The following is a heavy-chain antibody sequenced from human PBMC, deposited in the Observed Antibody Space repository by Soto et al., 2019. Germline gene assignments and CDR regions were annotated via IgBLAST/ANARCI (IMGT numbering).Heavy chain of an antibody. D-gene: IGHD3-22*01. V-gene: IGHV1-46*01. Sequence: GASVKVSCKASGDTFTSYAMHWVRQAPGQRLEWMGIINPSGGSTSYAQKFQGRVTMTRDTSTSTVYMELSSLRSEDTAVYYCARSPLGYDSSGYGRDFYNWFDPWGQGTLVTVSS. J-gene: IGHJ5*02. CDR1: GDTFTSYA. CDR2: INPSGGST. CDR3: ARSPLGYDSSGYGRDFYNWFDP.